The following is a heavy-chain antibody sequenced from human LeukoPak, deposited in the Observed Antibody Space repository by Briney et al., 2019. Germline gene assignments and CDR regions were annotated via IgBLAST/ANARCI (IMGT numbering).Heavy chain of an antibody. V-gene: IGHV3-53*01. Sequence: GGSLRLSCAASGFTVSSNYMSWVCQAPGKGLEWVSVIYSGGSTYYADSVKGRFTISRDNSKNTLYLQMNSLRAEDTAVYYCAREVLWFGEPTPYYYYGMDVWGQGTTVTVSS. CDR3: AREVLWFGEPTPYYYYGMDV. CDR2: IYSGGST. D-gene: IGHD3-10*01. CDR1: GFTVSSNY. J-gene: IGHJ6*02.